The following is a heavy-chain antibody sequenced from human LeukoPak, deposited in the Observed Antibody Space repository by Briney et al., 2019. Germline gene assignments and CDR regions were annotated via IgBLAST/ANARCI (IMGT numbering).Heavy chain of an antibody. CDR1: GFTSSDYN. J-gene: IGHJ4*02. D-gene: IGHD1-26*01. CDR2: MSYDGSSQ. Sequence: GGSLRLSCAASGFTSSDYNMHWVRQAPGKGLEWVAVMSYDGSSQHYADSVKGRFTISRDNSKNTLSLQMNSLRAEDTALYYCARVVGAPLYYFDSWGQGTLVTVSS. CDR3: ARVVGAPLYYFDS. V-gene: IGHV3-30-3*01.